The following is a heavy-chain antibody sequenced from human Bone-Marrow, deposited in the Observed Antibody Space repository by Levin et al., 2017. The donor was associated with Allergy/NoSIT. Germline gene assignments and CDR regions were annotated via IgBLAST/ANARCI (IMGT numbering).Heavy chain of an antibody. CDR3: ARGLGDTAYYDDSGPIALYS. D-gene: IGHD3-22*01. Sequence: SETLSLTCTVSGGSVTSGSHYWTWIRQPPGKELEWIGEIYDSGSTKYNPSLKSRVTISVDTSKNQFSLRLTSATAADTAVYYCARGLGDTAYYDDSGPIALYSWGQGTLVTVSS. V-gene: IGHV4-61*01. J-gene: IGHJ4*02. CDR1: GGSVTSGSHY. CDR2: IYDSGST.